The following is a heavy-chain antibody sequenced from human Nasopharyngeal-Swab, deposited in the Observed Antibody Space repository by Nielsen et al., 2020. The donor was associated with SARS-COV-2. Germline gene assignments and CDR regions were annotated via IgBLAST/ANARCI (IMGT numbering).Heavy chain of an antibody. D-gene: IGHD6-19*01. CDR1: RYTFTRYY. CDR2: INPSGGST. V-gene: IGHV1-46*01. J-gene: IGHJ4*02. CDR3: ARGARFAVDYFDY. Sequence: SVNVSCKASRYTFTRYYMHWVRQAPGQGLEWMGIINPSGGSTRYAQKFQGRVTMTRDTSTSTVYMELSSLRSEDTAVYYCARGARFAVDYFDYWGQGTLVTVSS.